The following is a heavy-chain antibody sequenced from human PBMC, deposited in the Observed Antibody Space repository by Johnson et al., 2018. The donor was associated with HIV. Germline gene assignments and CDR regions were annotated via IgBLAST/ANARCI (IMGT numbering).Heavy chain of an antibody. D-gene: IGHD1/OR15-1a*01. CDR3: ARVGLGHQNIHDPFDI. CDR1: GFTFDDYG. CDR2: INWNGVRT. Sequence: VQLVESGGGVVRPGGSLRLSCAAAGFTFDDYGMSWVRQAPGKGLEWVSGINWNGVRTGYLDYMKGRFTISRDNAKNSLYLQMNSLRVEDTALYYCARVGLGHQNIHDPFDIWVQGTMVTVSS. V-gene: IGHV3-20*04. J-gene: IGHJ3*02.